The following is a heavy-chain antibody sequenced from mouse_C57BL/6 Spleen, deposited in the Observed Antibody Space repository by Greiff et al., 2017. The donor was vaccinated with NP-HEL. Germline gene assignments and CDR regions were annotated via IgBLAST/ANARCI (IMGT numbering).Heavy chain of an antibody. D-gene: IGHD1-1*01. CDR3: ARDYYGRSPVWFAY. CDR2: ISYDGSN. Sequence: EVKLMESGPGLVKPSQSLSLTCSVTGYSITSGYYWNWIRQFPGNKLEWMGYISYDGSNNYNPSLTNRISITRDTSKNQFFLKLNSVTTEDTATYYCARDYYGRSPVWFAYWGQGTLVTVSA. V-gene: IGHV3-6*01. CDR1: GYSITSGYY. J-gene: IGHJ3*01.